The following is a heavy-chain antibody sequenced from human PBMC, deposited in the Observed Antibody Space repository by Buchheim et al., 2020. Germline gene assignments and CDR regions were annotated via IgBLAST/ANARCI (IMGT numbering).Heavy chain of an antibody. CDR2: IGTDGGSA. J-gene: IGHJ5*02. Sequence: EVQLVESGGGLVQPGGSLRLSCAASGFTFSSYWMHWVRQAPGQGLVWVSRIGTDGGSASYADSVKGRFSISRDNAMNTPYLQMNSLRAEDTAVYYCARDFDLSLSSFDPWGQGTL. CDR3: ARDFDLSLSSFDP. V-gene: IGHV3-74*01. D-gene: IGHD3-9*01. CDR1: GFTFSSYW.